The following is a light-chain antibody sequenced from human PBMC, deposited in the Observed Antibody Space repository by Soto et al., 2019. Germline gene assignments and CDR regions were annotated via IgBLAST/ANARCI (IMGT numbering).Light chain of an antibody. Sequence: EVVLAQSPATLSLSPGDRATLSCRANESVSTYLAWYQQKPGQSPRLLIYDTSKRATGIAARFSGSGSGTDVTLTIGSLEPEEFLFSYCQQLRSWPRTCGGGTKLDIK. CDR3: QQLRSWPRT. V-gene: IGKV3-11*01. CDR1: ESVSTY. J-gene: IGKJ4*01. CDR2: DTS.